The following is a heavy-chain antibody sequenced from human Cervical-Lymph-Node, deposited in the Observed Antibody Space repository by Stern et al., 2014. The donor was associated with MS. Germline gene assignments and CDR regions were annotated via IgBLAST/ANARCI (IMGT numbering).Heavy chain of an antibody. Sequence: QVQLVESGPGLVKPSQTLSLTCTVSGGSISSSGYYWSWIRQPADKGLEWIGRIPDRGSTYSNPSLKRRVTIPMDTAPNPVPPKLPSVTAADTAVYYCATTRWDLFTWNWFDPWGQGTLVTVSS. J-gene: IGHJ5*02. CDR1: GGSISSSGYY. CDR3: ATTRWDLFTWNWFDP. V-gene: IGHV4-61*02. CDR2: IPDRGST. D-gene: IGHD1-26*01.